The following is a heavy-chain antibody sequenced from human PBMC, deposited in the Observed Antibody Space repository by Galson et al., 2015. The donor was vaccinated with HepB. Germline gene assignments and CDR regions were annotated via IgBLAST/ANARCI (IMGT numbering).Heavy chain of an antibody. CDR1: GFTFSSYG. J-gene: IGHJ4*02. CDR2: ISGSGGST. V-gene: IGHV3-23*01. D-gene: IGHD3-10*01. Sequence: SLRLSCAASGFTFSSYGMSWVRQAPGKGLEWVSTISGSGGSTYYADSVKGRFTISRDNTKNTLYLQMNSLRAEDTAVYYCAKPMVGPWYFDYWGQGTLVTVSS. CDR3: AKPMVGPWYFDY.